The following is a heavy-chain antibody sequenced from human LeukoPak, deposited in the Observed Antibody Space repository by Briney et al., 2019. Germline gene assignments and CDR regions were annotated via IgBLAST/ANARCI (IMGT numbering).Heavy chain of an antibody. CDR1: GGTFSSYA. CDR2: FDPEDGET. CDR3: ATVAGTSGDY. J-gene: IGHJ4*02. V-gene: IGHV1-24*01. D-gene: IGHD6-19*01. Sequence: ASVKVSCKASGGTFSSYAISWVRQAPGKGLEWMGGFDPEDGETIYAQKFQGRVTMTEDTSTDTAYMELSSLRSEDTAVYYCATVAGTSGDYWGQGTLVTVSS.